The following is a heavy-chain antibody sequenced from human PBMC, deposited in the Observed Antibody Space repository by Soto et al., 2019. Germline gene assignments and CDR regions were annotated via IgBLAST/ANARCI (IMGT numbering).Heavy chain of an antibody. D-gene: IGHD3-3*01. CDR2: IYYSGST. Sequence: PSETLSLTCTVSGGSISSYYWSWIRQPPGKGLEWIGYIYYSGSTNYNPSLKSRVTISVDTSKNQFSLKLSSVTAADTAVYYCARDSAVYYDFWSGYYTGGYYFDYWGQGTLVTVSS. CDR1: GGSISSYY. J-gene: IGHJ4*02. CDR3: ARDSAVYYDFWSGYYTGGYYFDY. V-gene: IGHV4-59*12.